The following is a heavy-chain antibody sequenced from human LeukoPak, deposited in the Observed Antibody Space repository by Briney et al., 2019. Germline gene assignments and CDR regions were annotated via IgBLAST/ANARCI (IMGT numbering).Heavy chain of an antibody. D-gene: IGHD3/OR15-3a*01. CDR1: GFTFSSFS. CDR2: ISISSSTI. J-gene: IGHJ3*01. CDR3: VRDLDWGAFDV. V-gene: IGHV3-48*01. Sequence: GGSLRLSCAASGFTFSSFSMNWVRQAPGKGLEWLSYISISSSTIFYADSVKGRFTISRDNRKSTVSLQMNSLRAEDTALYYCVRDLDWGAFDVWGQGRMVTVSS.